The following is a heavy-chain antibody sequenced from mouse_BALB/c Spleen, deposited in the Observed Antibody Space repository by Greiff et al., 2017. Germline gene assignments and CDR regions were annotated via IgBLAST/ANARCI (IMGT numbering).Heavy chain of an antibody. CDR3: AREGYYGSFAY. CDR2: ISSGSSTI. CDR1: GFTFSSFG. V-gene: IGHV5-17*02. J-gene: IGHJ3*01. Sequence: EVKLVESGGSLVQPGGSRKLSCAASGFTFSSFGMHWVRQAPEKGLEGVAYISSGSSTIYYADTVKGRFTISRDNPKNTLFLQMTSLRSEDTAMYYCAREGYYGSFAYWGQGTLVTVSA. D-gene: IGHD1-2*01.